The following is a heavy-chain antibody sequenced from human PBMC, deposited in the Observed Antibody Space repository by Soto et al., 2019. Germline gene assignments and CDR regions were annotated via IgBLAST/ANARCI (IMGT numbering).Heavy chain of an antibody. V-gene: IGHV2-5*02. CDR1: VLSLSTSGLG. CDR3: AHRRGGGWVDYFDY. D-gene: IGHD6-19*01. CDR2: IYWDHAK. J-gene: IGHJ4*02. Sequence: QITLKESGPTLVKPTETLTLTPTFSVLSLSTSGLGVGWIRQPPIKALEWLALIYWDHAKRYSPSLKSTLTIATDNNNNRVVRRMTGIDPVDAAPLYFAHRRGGGWVDYFDYLGQGTLFTFSS.